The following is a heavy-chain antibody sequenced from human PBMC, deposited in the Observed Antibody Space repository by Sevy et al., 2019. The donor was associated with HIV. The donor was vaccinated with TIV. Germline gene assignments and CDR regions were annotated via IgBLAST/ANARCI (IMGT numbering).Heavy chain of an antibody. V-gene: IGHV3-74*01. CDR3: GREMISMVPGVPDAFDI. CDR2: INSDGSNT. J-gene: IGHJ3*02. CDR1: GFTFSTYW. Sequence: GGSLRLSCAASGFTFSTYWMHWVRQVPGKGLVWVSRINSDGSNTNYADSVKGRLTTSRDNAKNTVYLQMNSLRADDTAVYFCGREMISMVPGVPDAFDIWGHGTMVTVSS. D-gene: IGHD3-10*01.